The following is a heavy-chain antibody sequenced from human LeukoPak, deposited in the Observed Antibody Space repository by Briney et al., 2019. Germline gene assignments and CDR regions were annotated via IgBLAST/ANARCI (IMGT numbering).Heavy chain of an antibody. D-gene: IGHD3-9*01. J-gene: IGHJ5*02. Sequence: PGGSLRLPCAASGFTFSDAWMSWVRQAPGKGLEWVGRSISKKDGGTTEYAAPVKGRFTVSRDDSKNTLSLQMSSLKIEDTALYYCTSTHYDISTGYYHPPDHWGHGTLVTVSS. CDR3: TSTHYDISTGYYHPPDH. CDR1: GFTFSDAW. CDR2: SISKKDGGTT. V-gene: IGHV3-15*01.